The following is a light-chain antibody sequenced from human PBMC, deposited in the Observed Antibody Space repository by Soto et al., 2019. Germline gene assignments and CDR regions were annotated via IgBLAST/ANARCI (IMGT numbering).Light chain of an antibody. J-gene: IGKJ1*01. CDR1: QSLRSTY. CDR2: GAS. Sequence: EIVLTQSPGTLSLSPVERATLAFRASQSLRSTYLAWYQQKPGQAPRLLIYGASSRATGIPDRFSGSGSGTDFTLTISRLEPEDFAVYYCQQYGTSPWTFGQGTKVDIK. V-gene: IGKV3-20*01. CDR3: QQYGTSPWT.